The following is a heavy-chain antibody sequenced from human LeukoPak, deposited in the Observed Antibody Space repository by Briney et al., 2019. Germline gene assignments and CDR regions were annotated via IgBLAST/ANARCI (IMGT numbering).Heavy chain of an antibody. Sequence: GGSLRLSCAASGFTFSSYWMSWVRQAPGKGLEWVANIKQDGSEKYYVDSVKGRFTISRDNAKNSLYLQMNSLRAEDTAVYYCARETVSNYYGSGTDRNAFDIWGQGTMVTVSS. CDR1: GFTFSSYW. D-gene: IGHD3-10*01. CDR2: IKQDGSEK. J-gene: IGHJ3*02. V-gene: IGHV3-7*01. CDR3: ARETVSNYYGSGTDRNAFDI.